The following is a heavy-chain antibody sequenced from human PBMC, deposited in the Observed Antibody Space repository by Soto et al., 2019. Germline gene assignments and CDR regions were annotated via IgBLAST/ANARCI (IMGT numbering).Heavy chain of an antibody. V-gene: IGHV2-26*01. CDR2: IFSNDEK. D-gene: IGHD4-17*01. CDR3: ARTTVAPFYYYGMDV. Sequence: QVTLKESGPVLVKPTETLTLTCTVSGVSLSNSTMGVSWIRQPPGKALEWLAHIFSNDEKSYSTSLKSRLTIXMDDSXXQVVLTMTNMDPVDTATYYCARTTVAPFYYYGMDVWGQGTTVTVSS. CDR1: GVSLSNSTMG. J-gene: IGHJ6*02.